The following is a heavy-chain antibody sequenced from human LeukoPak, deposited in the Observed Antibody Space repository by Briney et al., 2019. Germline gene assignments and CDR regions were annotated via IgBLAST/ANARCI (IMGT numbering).Heavy chain of an antibody. CDR1: GGSISSYY. CDR3: ARDRHSSSWYKLSYYYGMDV. D-gene: IGHD6-13*01. J-gene: IGHJ6*02. Sequence: PSETLSLTCTVSGGSISSYYWSWIRQPAGKGLEWIGRIYTSGSTNYNPSLKSRVTISVDTSKNQFSLKLSSVTAADTAVYYCARDRHSSSWYKLSYYYGMDVWGQGTTVTVSS. V-gene: IGHV4-4*07. CDR2: IYTSGST.